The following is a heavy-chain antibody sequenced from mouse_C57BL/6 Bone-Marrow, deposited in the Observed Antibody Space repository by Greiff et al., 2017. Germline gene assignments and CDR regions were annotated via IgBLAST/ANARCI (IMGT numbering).Heavy chain of an antibody. V-gene: IGHV5-4*01. J-gene: IGHJ3*01. Sequence: DVQLVESGGGLVKPGASLKLSCAASGYTFSSYAMSWVRQTPEKWLEWVATISAGGSYTYYPDNVKGRFTISRDNAKNNLYVQMSHLKSEDTAMYYCARELDLDWFAYWGQGTLVTVSA. CDR2: ISAGGSYT. CDR1: GYTFSSYA. CDR3: ARELDLDWFAY.